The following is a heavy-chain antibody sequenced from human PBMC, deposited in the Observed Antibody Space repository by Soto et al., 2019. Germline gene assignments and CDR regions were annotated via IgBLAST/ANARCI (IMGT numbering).Heavy chain of an antibody. CDR1: GYTFTSYD. J-gene: IGHJ5*02. V-gene: IGHV1-8*01. Sequence: QVQLVQSGAEVKKPGASVKVSCKASGYTFTSYDISWLRQATGQRLEWMGWMNPSTGNTNSAEKFQGRLTMTRNTSISTVYMELSSLSFEDTAVYYCARGRIIVAGGFDPWGQGTLVTVSS. CDR2: MNPSTGNT. CDR3: ARGRIIVAGGFDP. D-gene: IGHD6-19*01.